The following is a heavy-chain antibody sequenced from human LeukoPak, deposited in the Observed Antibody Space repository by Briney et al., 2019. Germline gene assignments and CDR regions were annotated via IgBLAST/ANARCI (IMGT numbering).Heavy chain of an antibody. D-gene: IGHD5-18*01. CDR1: GFTFSAYA. V-gene: IGHV3-23*01. J-gene: IGHJ4*02. CDR2: ISGNGDST. Sequence: GGSLRLSCAASGFTFSAYAMSWVRQAPGKGLEWVSAISGNGDSTYYADSVKGRFTISRDNSKNTLYLQMNSLRAEDTAAYYCAKDALIGRGYSYGYYDYWGQGTLVTVSS. CDR3: AKDALIGRGYSYGYYDY.